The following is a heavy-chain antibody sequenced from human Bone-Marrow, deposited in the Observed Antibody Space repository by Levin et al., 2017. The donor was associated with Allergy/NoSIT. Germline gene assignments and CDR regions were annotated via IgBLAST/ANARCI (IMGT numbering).Heavy chain of an antibody. D-gene: IGHD1-7*01. V-gene: IGHV3-21*01. CDR1: GFTFSTYS. J-gene: IGHJ5*02. Sequence: GESLKISCEASGFTFSTYSMNWVRQAPGKGLEWVSSISTSSSYIYFADSVKGRFTISRDNAKNSLFLQMNSLRAEDTAVYYCARGRATGTTRTFDPWGQGTLVTVSS. CDR2: ISTSSSYI. CDR3: ARGRATGTTRTFDP.